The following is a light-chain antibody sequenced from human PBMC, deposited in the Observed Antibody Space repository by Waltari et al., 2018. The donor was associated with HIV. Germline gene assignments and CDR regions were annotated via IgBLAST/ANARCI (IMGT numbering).Light chain of an antibody. Sequence: QSVLTQPPSVSGAPGPRVTISCPGSGSNIGAGFDVNWYQQLPGTAPKLLIFGNRNRPSGVPDRFSGSRSGTSASLAITGLHTEDEADYYCQSYDSSLSGWVFGGGTKLTVL. CDR3: QSYDSSLSGWV. CDR2: GNR. V-gene: IGLV1-40*01. CDR1: GSNIGAGFD. J-gene: IGLJ3*02.